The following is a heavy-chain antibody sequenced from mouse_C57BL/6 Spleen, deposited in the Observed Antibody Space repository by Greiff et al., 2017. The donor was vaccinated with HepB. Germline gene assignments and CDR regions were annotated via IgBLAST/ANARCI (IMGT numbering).Heavy chain of an antibody. CDR3: ARRDGSRQYYFDY. D-gene: IGHD1-1*01. J-gene: IGHJ2*01. V-gene: IGHV1-72*01. CDR2: IDPNSGGT. CDR1: GYTFTSYW. Sequence: VKLQQPGAELVKPGASVKLSCKASGYTFTSYWMHWVKQRPGRGLEWIGRIDPNSGGTKYNEKFKSKATLTVDKPSSTAYMQLSSLTSEDSAVYYCARRDGSRQYYFDYWGQGTTLTVSS.